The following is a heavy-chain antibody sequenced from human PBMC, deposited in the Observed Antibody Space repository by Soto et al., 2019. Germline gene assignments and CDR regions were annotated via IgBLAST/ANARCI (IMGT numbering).Heavy chain of an antibody. V-gene: IGHV4-59*01. Sequence: PSETLSLTCTVSGGSISSYYWSWIRQPPGKGLEWIGYIYYSGSTNYNPSLKSRVTISVDTSKNQFSLKLSSVTAADTAVYYCARSGSGSYYPGYWGQGTLVTASS. D-gene: IGHD3-10*01. J-gene: IGHJ4*02. CDR1: GGSISSYY. CDR3: ARSGSGSYYPGY. CDR2: IYYSGST.